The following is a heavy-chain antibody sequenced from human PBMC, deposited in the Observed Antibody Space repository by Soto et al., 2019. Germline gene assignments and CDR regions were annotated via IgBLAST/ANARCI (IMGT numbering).Heavy chain of an antibody. CDR2: IYYAGAT. Sequence: LSLTCTVSNGSISPNYWSWIRQPPGKGLEWIGYIYYAGATTYNPSLQSRVSISVDTSKNEVPLKLTSVTAADTAVYFCARLGAYYQAMDSWGQGTLVTVSS. CDR1: NGSISPNY. J-gene: IGHJ1*01. D-gene: IGHD3-22*01. V-gene: IGHV4-59*08. CDR3: ARLGAYYQAMDS.